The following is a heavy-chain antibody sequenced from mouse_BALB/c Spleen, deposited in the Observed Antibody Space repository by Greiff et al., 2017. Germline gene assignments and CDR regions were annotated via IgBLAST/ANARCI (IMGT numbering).Heavy chain of an antibody. CDR1: GYAFTSYN. D-gene: IGHD1-1*01. V-gene: IGHV1S135*01. CDR3: ARSASYGSSAWFAY. CDR2: IDPYNGGT. Sequence: EVQLQQSGPELVKPGASVKVSCKASGYAFTSYNMYWVKQSHGKSLEWIGYIDPYNGGTSYNQKFKGKATLTVDKSSSTAYMHLNSLTSEDSAVYYGARSASYGSSAWFAYWGQGTLVTVSA. J-gene: IGHJ3*01.